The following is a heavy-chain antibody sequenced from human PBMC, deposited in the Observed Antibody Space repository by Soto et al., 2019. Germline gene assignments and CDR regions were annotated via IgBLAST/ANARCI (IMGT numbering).Heavy chain of an antibody. J-gene: IGHJ4*02. D-gene: IGHD2-2*02. CDR3: ARDVGYCSSTSCYTGPFDY. Sequence: PSETLSLTCTVSGGSISSYYWSWIRQPAGKGLEWIGRIYTSGSTNYNPSLKSRVTMSVDTSKNQFSLKLSSVTAADTAVYYCARDVGYCSSTSCYTGPFDYWVQGTLVTVSS. V-gene: IGHV4-4*07. CDR2: IYTSGST. CDR1: GGSISSYY.